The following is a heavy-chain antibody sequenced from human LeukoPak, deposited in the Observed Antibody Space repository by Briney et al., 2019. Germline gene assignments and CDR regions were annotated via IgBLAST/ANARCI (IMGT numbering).Heavy chain of an antibody. CDR2: IYNSGST. D-gene: IGHD5-12*01. J-gene: IGHJ6*02. CDR3: VKNIVATRRSYYYYYGMDV. V-gene: IGHV4-4*09. Sequence: SETLSLTCTVSGGSIGSYYWSWIRQPPGKGLEWIGYIYNSGSTNYNPSFKSRVTISGDTSKNQFSLKLSSVTAADTAVYYCVKNIVATRRSYYYYYGMDVWGQGTTVTVSS. CDR1: GGSIGSYY.